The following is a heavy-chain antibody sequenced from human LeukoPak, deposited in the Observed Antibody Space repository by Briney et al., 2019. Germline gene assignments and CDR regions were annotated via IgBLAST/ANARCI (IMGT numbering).Heavy chain of an antibody. J-gene: IGHJ6*04. D-gene: IGHD3-9*01. V-gene: IGHV1-69*01. CDR3: ARDRSRYYDILTGYYCGQKEYYYYGMDV. CDR1: GGTFSSYA. Sequence: GSSVNVSCKASGGTFSSYAISWVRQAPGQGLEWMGGIIPIFGTANYAQTFQGRVTITADESTSTAYMELSSLRSEDTAVYYCARDRSRYYDILTGYYCGQKEYYYYGMDVWGKGTTVTVSS. CDR2: IIPIFGTA.